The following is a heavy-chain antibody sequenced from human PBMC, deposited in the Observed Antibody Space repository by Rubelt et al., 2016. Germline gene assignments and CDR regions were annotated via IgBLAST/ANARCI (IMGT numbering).Heavy chain of an antibody. CDR2: ISAYNGNT. J-gene: IGHJ6*03. D-gene: IGHD1-26*01. CDR1: GYTFTSYG. Sequence: GKVSCKASGYTFTSYGISWVRQAPGQGLEWMGWISAYNGNTNYAQKPQGRVTMTTDTSTSTAYMELRSLRSDDTAVYYCARGRWELLGYDYYYYMDVWGKGTTVTVSS. V-gene: IGHV1-18*01. CDR3: ARGRWELLGYDYYYYMDV.